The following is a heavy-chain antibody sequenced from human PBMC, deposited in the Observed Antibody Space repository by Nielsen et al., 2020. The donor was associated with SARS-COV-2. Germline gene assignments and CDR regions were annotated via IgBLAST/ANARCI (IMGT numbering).Heavy chain of an antibody. CDR3: ARSSSSWQRGTCDY. CDR2: IYHSGST. D-gene: IGHD6-13*01. J-gene: IGHJ4*02. V-gene: IGHV4-30-2*01. CDR1: GGSISSGGYS. Sequence: SETLSLTCAVSGGSISSGGYSWSWIRQPPGKGLEWIGYIYHSGSTNYNPSLKSRVTISVDKSKNQFSLKLSSVTAADTAVYYCARSSSSWQRGTCDYWGQGTLVTVSS.